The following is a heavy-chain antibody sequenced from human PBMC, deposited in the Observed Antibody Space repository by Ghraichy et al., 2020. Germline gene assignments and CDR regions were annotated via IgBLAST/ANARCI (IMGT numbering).Heavy chain of an antibody. CDR1: GGSFSGYY. J-gene: IGHJ4*02. CDR3: ARAFRRDSVPWGY. Sequence: SETLSLTCAVYGGSFSGYYRSWIRQPPGKGLEWIGEITESGSTNYNPSLKSRVTISVDTSKNQFSLKLSSVTAADTAVYYCARAFRRDSVPWGYWGQGTLVTVSS. V-gene: IGHV4-34*01. CDR2: ITESGST. D-gene: IGHD2-21*01.